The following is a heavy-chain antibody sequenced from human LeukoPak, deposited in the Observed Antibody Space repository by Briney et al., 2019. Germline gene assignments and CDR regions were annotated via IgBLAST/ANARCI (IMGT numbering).Heavy chain of an antibody. CDR3: AKDPMASYYDSSGTFDY. D-gene: IGHD3-22*01. V-gene: IGHV3-9*01. Sequence: QPGRSLRLSCAASGFTFDDYAMHWVRHAPGKGLEWVSGISWNSGSIGYADSVKGRFTISRDNAKNSLYLQMNSLRAEDTALYYCAKDPMASYYDSSGTFDYWGQGTLVTVSS. J-gene: IGHJ4*02. CDR2: ISWNSGSI. CDR1: GFTFDDYA.